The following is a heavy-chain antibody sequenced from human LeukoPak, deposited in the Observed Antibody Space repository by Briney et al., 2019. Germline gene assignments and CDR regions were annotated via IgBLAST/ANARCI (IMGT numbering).Heavy chain of an antibody. CDR1: DGSISSNSYY. J-gene: IGHJ3*02. D-gene: IGHD6-13*01. CDR3: ARVTIPAAGHAFDI. V-gene: IGHV4-61*02. CDR2: IYSSGST. Sequence: PSQTLSLTCTVSDGSISSNSYYWSWIRQPPGKGLEWIRSIYSSGSTNYTPPLKSRVTISIDTSRDQFPLKLTSVTAADTAVYYCARVTIPAAGHAFDIWGQGTMVTVSS.